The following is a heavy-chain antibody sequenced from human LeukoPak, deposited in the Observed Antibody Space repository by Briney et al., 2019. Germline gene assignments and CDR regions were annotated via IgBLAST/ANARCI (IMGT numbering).Heavy chain of an antibody. CDR2: TYSGGST. CDR3: ARDRRGGSGG. V-gene: IGHV3-66*02. D-gene: IGHD3-10*01. Sequence: PGGSLRLSCAASGFTFNNYWMTWVRQGPGKGLEWVSVTYSGGSTYYADSVKGRFTISRDNSKNTLYLQMNSLRAEDTAVYYCARDRRGGSGGWGQGTLVTVSS. CDR1: GFTFNNYW. J-gene: IGHJ4*02.